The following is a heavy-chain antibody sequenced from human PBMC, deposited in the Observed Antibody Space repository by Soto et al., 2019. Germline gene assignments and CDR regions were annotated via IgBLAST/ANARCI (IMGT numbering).Heavy chain of an antibody. J-gene: IGHJ6*02. CDR1: GFTFSSYW. Sequence: GGSLRLSCAASGFTFSSYWMSWVRQAPGKGLEWVANIKQDGSEKYYVDSVKGRFTISRDNAKNSLYLQMNSLRAEDTAVYYCARDHPPQLRYFDWLLYGKGDVHYYYGMDVWGQGTTVTVSS. CDR2: IKQDGSEK. CDR3: ARDHPPQLRYFDWLLYGKGDVHYYYGMDV. V-gene: IGHV3-7*03. D-gene: IGHD3-9*01.